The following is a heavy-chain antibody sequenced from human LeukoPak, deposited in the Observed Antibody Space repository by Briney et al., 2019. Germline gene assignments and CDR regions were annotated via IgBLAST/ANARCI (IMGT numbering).Heavy chain of an antibody. CDR3: ARALSRGYSGYDYGLGY. CDR2: FDPEDGET. J-gene: IGHJ4*02. V-gene: IGHV1-24*01. D-gene: IGHD5-12*01. Sequence: ASVTVSCTVSGYTLTELSMHWVRQAPGKGLEWMGGFDPEDGETIYAQKFQGRVTMTEDTSTDTAYMELSSLRSEDTAVYYCARALSRGYSGYDYGLGYWGQGTLVTVSS. CDR1: GYTLTELS.